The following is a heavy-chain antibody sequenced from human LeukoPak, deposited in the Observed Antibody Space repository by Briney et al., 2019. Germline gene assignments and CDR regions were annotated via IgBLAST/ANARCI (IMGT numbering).Heavy chain of an antibody. Sequence: ASVKVSCKASGYTFTSYAMNWVRQAPGHGLEWMGWINTNTGNPTYAQGFTGRFVFSLDTSVSTAYLQISSLKAEDTAVYYCATEGHIAARTLDDYWGQGTLVTVSS. D-gene: IGHD6-6*01. CDR3: ATEGHIAARTLDDY. V-gene: IGHV7-4-1*02. CDR1: GYTFTSYA. CDR2: INTNTGNP. J-gene: IGHJ4*02.